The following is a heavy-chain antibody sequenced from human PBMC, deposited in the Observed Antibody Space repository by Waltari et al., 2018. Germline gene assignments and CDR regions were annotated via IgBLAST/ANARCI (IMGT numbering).Heavy chain of an antibody. CDR3: ARDKNGNNWFDP. CDR2: IYYRGTT. Sequence: QLQLQESGPGLVKPSETLSLTCTVSGGSISSSSYYWGWIRQPPGKGLEWVGSIYYRGTTDYSPPLKSLVTISVDTSKNQFSLKLSFVTAANTAVYYWARDKNGNNWFDPWGQGTLVTVSS. J-gene: IGHJ5*02. V-gene: IGHV4-39*07. CDR1: GGSISSSSYY. D-gene: IGHD1-1*01.